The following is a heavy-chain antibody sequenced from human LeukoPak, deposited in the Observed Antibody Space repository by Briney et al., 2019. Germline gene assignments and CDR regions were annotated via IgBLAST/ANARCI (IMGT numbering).Heavy chain of an antibody. Sequence: GGSLRLSCAASGFTFSSYAMHWVRQAPGKGLEYVSAISSNGGSTYYANSVKGRFTISRDNSKNTLYLQMNRLRAEDTAVCYCARAGPSSSWHQFDYWGQGTLVTVSS. CDR1: GFTFSSYA. CDR2: ISSNGGST. CDR3: ARAGPSSSWHQFDY. V-gene: IGHV3-64*01. D-gene: IGHD6-13*01. J-gene: IGHJ4*02.